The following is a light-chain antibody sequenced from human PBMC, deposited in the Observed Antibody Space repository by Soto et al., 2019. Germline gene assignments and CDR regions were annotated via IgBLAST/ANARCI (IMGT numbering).Light chain of an antibody. V-gene: IGLV2-14*01. CDR3: SSYTSSSTYV. J-gene: IGLJ1*01. CDR2: EVT. Sequence: SVLTQPASVSGSPGQSITISCTGTSSDVGEYNSVSWYQQHPGKAPKLIIYEVTSRPSGVSDRLSGSKSGNTASLTISGLQAEDEADYYCSSYTSSSTYVFGVGTKVTVL. CDR1: SSDVGEYNS.